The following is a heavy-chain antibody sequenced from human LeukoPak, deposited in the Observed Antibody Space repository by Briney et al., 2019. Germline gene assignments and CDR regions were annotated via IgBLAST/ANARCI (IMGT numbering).Heavy chain of an antibody. D-gene: IGHD2-15*01. CDR1: GFTFSSYG. J-gene: IGHJ3*02. V-gene: IGHV3-30*03. CDR3: AREYCSGGSCLDPDAFDI. CDR2: ISYDGSNK. Sequence: GGSLRLSCAASGFTFSSYGMHWVRQAPGKGLEWVAVISYDGSNKYYADSVKGRFTISRDNSKNTLYLQMGSLRAEDMAVYYCAREYCSGGSCLDPDAFDIWGQGTMVTVSS.